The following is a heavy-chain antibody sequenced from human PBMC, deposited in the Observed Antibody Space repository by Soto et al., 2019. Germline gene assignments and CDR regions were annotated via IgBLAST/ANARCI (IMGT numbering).Heavy chain of an antibody. J-gene: IGHJ6*02. D-gene: IGHD3-9*01. Sequence: PGESLTISCKASGYCFTSYWIGWVCQRPGKGLEWMGIILPDDADTRYCPSFEGHVPISADSSTNTAFLHVRSLEASDTASDCCARQGLSKQYFYAADVWGQGTTVTVSS. CDR3: ARQGLSKQYFYAADV. V-gene: IGHV5-51*01. CDR2: ILPDDADT. CDR1: GYCFTSYW.